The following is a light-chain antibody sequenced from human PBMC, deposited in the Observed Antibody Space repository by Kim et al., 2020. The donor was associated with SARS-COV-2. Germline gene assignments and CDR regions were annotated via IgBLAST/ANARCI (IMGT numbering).Light chain of an antibody. J-gene: IGKJ2*01. CDR1: QSVSNF. CDR2: DAS. Sequence: SPGETATLACRASQSVSNFLAWYQQKPGQAPRLLIYDASNRAPGIPARFSGSGSGTDFTLTISSLEPEDFAVYYCQQRTNWPPFTFGQGTKLEI. V-gene: IGKV3-11*01. CDR3: QQRTNWPPFT.